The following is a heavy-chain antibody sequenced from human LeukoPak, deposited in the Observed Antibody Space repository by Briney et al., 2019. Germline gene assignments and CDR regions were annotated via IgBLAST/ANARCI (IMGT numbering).Heavy chain of an antibody. CDR3: AKLVVVASTPFDF. V-gene: IGHV3-30*18. D-gene: IGHD2-15*01. J-gene: IGHJ4*02. Sequence: GGSLRLSCAASGFTFTNYAMHWVRQAPGKGLEWVAVISFDSSNKYYADSVKGRFTIPRDNSKNTLYVQMNSLRAEDTAVYFCAKLVVVASTPFDFWGQGTLVTVSS. CDR2: ISFDSSNK. CDR1: GFTFTNYA.